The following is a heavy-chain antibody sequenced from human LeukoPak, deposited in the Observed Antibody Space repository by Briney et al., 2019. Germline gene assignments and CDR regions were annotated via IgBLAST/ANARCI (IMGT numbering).Heavy chain of an antibody. CDR1: GGSFSGYY. V-gene: IGHV4-34*01. CDR3: ARRIRYDYVWGSYPPRYGMDV. J-gene: IGHJ6*02. CDR2: INHSGST. D-gene: IGHD3-16*01. Sequence: PSETLSLTCAVYGGSFSGYYWSWIRQPPGKGLEWIGEINHSGSTNYNPSLKSRVTISVDTSKNQFSLKLSSVTAADTAVYYCARRIRYDYVWGSYPPRYGMDVWGQGTTVTASS.